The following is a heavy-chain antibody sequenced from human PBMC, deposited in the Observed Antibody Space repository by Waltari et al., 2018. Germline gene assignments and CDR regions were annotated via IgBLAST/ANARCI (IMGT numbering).Heavy chain of an antibody. J-gene: IGHJ4*02. CDR2: IHPSGIT. D-gene: IGHD2-15*01. CDR1: GASISSNYW. Sequence: QVQRQESGPGLVKPSGTLSLTCVVSGASISSNYWWSWVRKSPGKGLEWIDQIHPSGITYSTPSLPSRVSVSLDKSKSQFSLSLYFVTDADTAVYYCAADRGNGLYFDYWGQGTLVTVSS. CDR3: AADRGNGLYFDY. V-gene: IGHV4-4*02.